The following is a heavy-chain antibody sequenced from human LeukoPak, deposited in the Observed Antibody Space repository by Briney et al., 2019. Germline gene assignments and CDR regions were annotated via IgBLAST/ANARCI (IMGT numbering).Heavy chain of an antibody. CDR1: GGSISSSNYY. V-gene: IGHV4-39*01. CDR2: IYYSGST. D-gene: IGHD2-15*01. Sequence: SETLSLTCTVSGGSISSSNYYWGWIRQPPGKGLEWIGSIYYSGSTYYNPSLKSRVTISVDTSKNQFSLKLSSVTAADTAVYYCARHAQIRGRSFDYWGQGTLVTVSS. J-gene: IGHJ4*02. CDR3: ARHAQIRGRSFDY.